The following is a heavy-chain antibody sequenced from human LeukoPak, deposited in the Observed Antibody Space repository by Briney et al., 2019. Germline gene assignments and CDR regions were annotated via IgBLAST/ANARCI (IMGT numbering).Heavy chain of an antibody. J-gene: IGHJ5*02. Sequence: GGSLRLSCAASGLIFSDYGMHWVRQAPGKGLEWVTFIRYDGTNKYYADSVKGRFTISRDNSKNTLHLQMDSLRTEDTAVYYCAKDRYCSSTSCSFGTTWFDPWGQGTLVIVSS. CDR3: AKDRYCSSTSCSFGTTWFDP. V-gene: IGHV3-30*02. CDR1: GLIFSDYG. CDR2: IRYDGTNK. D-gene: IGHD2-2*01.